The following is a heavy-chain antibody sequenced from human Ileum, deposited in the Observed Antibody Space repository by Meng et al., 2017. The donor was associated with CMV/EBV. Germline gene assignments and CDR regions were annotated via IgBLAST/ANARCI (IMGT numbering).Heavy chain of an antibody. J-gene: IGHJ4*02. Sequence: FTDYHMHWVRQAPGQGLEWMGWINRSSGGTTYAQKIEGRVTMTRDTSISTAYMDMYRLTSDDTARYYCARGYHDILTGYYIGFVGYWGQGTLVTVSS. D-gene: IGHD3-9*01. CDR1: FTDYH. CDR3: ARGYHDILTGYYIGFVGY. V-gene: IGHV1-2*02. CDR2: INRSSGGT.